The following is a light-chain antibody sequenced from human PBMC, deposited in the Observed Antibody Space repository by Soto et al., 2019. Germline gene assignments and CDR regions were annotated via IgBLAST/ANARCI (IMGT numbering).Light chain of an antibody. CDR3: KSYAGSNTYV. V-gene: IGLV2-8*01. CDR2: EVV. J-gene: IGLJ1*01. CDR1: KNDIGVYDF. Sequence: QSALTQPPSASGSPGHSVTISCTGTKNDIGVYDFVSWYQHHPGKAPRLIIYEVVQRPSGVPDRFSGSKSGNTASLTVSGLQAADEDDYFCKSYAGSNTYVFGSGTKVTVL.